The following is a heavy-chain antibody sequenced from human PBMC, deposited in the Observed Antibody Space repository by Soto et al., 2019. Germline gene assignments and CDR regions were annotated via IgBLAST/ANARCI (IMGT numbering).Heavy chain of an antibody. CDR1: GDTFTENY. D-gene: IGHD2-21*02. J-gene: IGHJ4*02. Sequence: QVQLMQSGAEVKKPGASVKVSCKASGDTFTENYIHWVRQAPGQGLEWMGTVNPSGGHTTYAQHFLGRVTMTRDTATSTLYMELISLTSEDTAVYYCARGGHVVVVTAALDYWGQGTLVTVSS. V-gene: IGHV1-46*01. CDR3: ARGGHVVVVTAALDY. CDR2: VNPSGGHT.